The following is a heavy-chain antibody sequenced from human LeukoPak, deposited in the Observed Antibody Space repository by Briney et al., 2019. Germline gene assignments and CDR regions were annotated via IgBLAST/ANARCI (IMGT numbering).Heavy chain of an antibody. CDR3: ARSNLGSYDQSGYYHS. CDR1: GGSLSGYY. Sequence: SETLSLTCTVSGGSLSGYYWNWIRQPAGRGLQWIGRIYTSGNTWYSPSLRSRVTLTVDTSKNQFSLKLSSVTVADTAIHYCARSNLGSYDQSGYYHSWGQGALVTVSS. D-gene: IGHD3-22*01. V-gene: IGHV4-4*07. CDR2: IYTSGNT. J-gene: IGHJ4*02.